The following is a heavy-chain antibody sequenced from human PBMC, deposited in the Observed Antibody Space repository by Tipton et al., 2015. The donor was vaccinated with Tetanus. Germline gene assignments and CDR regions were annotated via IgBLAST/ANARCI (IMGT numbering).Heavy chain of an antibody. J-gene: IGHJ3*02. V-gene: IGHV4-34*01. D-gene: IGHD3-10*01. CDR1: GGSISGYY. CDR3: ARGSYYYGSGTYGGPAFDI. CDR2: INHSGST. Sequence: TLSLTCTVSGGSISGYYWSWIRQPPGKGLEWIGEINHSGSTNYNPSLKSRVTISVDTSKNQFSLKLSSVTAADTAVYYCARGSYYYGSGTYGGPAFDIWGQGTMVTVSS.